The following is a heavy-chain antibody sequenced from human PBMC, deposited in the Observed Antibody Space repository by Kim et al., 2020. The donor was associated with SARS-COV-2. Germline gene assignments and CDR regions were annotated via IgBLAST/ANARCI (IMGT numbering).Heavy chain of an antibody. J-gene: IGHJ4*02. V-gene: IGHV3-23*01. CDR2: GNT. D-gene: IGHD6-6*01. Sequence: GNTYYADSVKGRITISRDNSKNTLYLQMNSLRAEDTAVYYCAKSIAGIDYWGQGTLVTVSS. CDR3: AKSIAGIDY.